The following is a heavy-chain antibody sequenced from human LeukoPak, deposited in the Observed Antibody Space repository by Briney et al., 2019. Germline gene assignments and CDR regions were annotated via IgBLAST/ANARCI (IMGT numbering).Heavy chain of an antibody. CDR1: GGSFSGYY. CDR2: IYYSGST. D-gene: IGHD6-6*01. CDR3: ARAIGRRSSSSRNWFDP. V-gene: IGHV4-59*12. Sequence: PSETLSLTCAVYGGSFSGYYWSWIRQPPGKGLEWIGYIYYSGSTSYNPSLKSRVTISVDTSKNQFSLKLSSVTAADTAVYYCARAIGRRSSSSRNWFDPWGQGTLVTVSS. J-gene: IGHJ5*02.